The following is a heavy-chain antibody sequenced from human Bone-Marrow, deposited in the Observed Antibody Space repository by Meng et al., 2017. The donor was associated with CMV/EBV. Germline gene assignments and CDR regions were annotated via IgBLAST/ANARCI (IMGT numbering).Heavy chain of an antibody. V-gene: IGHV3-13*01. CDR1: GFTFSSYD. CDR3: ARVGGSSSWRPYYYYYGMDV. CDR2: IGTAGDT. Sequence: GGSLRLSCAASGFTFSSYDMHWVRQATGKGLEWVSAIGTAGDTYYPGSVKGRFTISRDNAKNSLYLQMNSLRAEDTAVYYCARVGGSSSWRPYYYYYGMDVWGQGTTVTVSS. J-gene: IGHJ6*02. D-gene: IGHD6-13*01.